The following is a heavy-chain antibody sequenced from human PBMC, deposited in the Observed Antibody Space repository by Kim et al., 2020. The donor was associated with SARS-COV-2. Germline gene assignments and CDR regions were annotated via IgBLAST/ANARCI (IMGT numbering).Heavy chain of an antibody. CDR3: TTQKFYTTDY. Sequence: AYAASVKGRFTISRDDSKNTAYLQMNSLKTEDTAVYYCTTQKFYTTDYWGQGTLVTVSS. V-gene: IGHV3-73*01. D-gene: IGHD1-1*01. J-gene: IGHJ4*02.